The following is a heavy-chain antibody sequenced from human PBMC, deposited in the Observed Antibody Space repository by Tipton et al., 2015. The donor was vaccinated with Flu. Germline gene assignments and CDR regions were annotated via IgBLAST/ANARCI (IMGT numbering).Heavy chain of an antibody. Sequence: QVQLVQSGVEVKKPGASVKVSCKASGYTFNNYGITWVRQAPGQGLEWMGWISGYNGDTNYAEKLQGRVTMITDTSTNTAYMELRSLKSDDTAMYYCARDRGSYNIHLEYHYYYGMDVWGQGTTVTVSS. D-gene: IGHD1-26*01. CDR1: GYTFNNYG. V-gene: IGHV1-18*01. CDR3: ARDRGSYNIHLEYHYYYGMDV. J-gene: IGHJ6*02. CDR2: ISGYNGDT.